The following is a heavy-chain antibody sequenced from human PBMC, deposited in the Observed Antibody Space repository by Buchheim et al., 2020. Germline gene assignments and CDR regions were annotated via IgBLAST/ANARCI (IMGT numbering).Heavy chain of an antibody. V-gene: IGHV3-11*06. J-gene: IGHJ6*02. CDR3: ARDRYCSSTSCYPSGMDV. D-gene: IGHD2-2*01. CDR1: GFTFSDYY. CDR2: ISSSSSYT. Sequence: QVQLAESGGGLVKPGGSLRLSCAASGFTFSDYYMSWIRQAPGKGLEWVSYISSSSSYTNYADSVKGRFTIPRDNAKNSLYLQMNSLRAEDTAVYYCARDRYCSSTSCYPSGMDVWGQGTT.